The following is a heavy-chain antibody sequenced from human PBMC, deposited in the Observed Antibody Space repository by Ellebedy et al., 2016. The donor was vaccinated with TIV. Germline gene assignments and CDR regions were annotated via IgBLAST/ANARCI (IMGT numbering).Heavy chain of an antibody. CDR2: INHSGST. Sequence: SETLSLXCAVYGGSFSGYYWSWIRQPPGKGLEWIGEINHSGSTNYNPSLKSRVTISVDTSKNQFSLKLSSVTAADTAVCYCPITNSHAFDIWGQGTMVTVSS. CDR1: GGSFSGYY. D-gene: IGHD5-24*01. CDR3: PITNSHAFDI. J-gene: IGHJ3*02. V-gene: IGHV4-34*01.